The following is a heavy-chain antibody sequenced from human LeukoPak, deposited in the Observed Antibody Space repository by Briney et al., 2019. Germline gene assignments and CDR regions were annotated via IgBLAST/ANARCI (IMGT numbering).Heavy chain of an antibody. CDR2: IKEDGSEK. D-gene: IGHD3-10*01. CDR1: GFTFSNYW. V-gene: IGHV3-7*01. CDR3: ARDFSGESDY. J-gene: IGHJ4*02. Sequence: GGSLRLSCGASGFTFSNYWMTWVRQAPGKGLEWVANIKEDGSEKYYVDSVTGRFTISRDNAEKSLYLQMDSLRAEGTAVYYCARDFSGESDYWGQGILVTVSS.